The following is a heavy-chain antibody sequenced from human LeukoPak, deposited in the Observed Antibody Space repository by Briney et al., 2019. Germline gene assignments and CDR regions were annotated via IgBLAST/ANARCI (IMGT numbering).Heavy chain of an antibody. V-gene: IGHV3-30*18. D-gene: IGHD3-9*01. CDR1: GFTFSSYG. CDR2: ISYVGSNK. CDR3: AKGPSWYYDILTGYPLGY. J-gene: IGHJ4*02. Sequence: GRSLRLSCAASGFTFSSYGMHWVRQAPGKGLEWVAVISYVGSNKYYADSVKGRFTISRDNSKNTLYLQMNSLRAEDTAVYYCAKGPSWYYDILTGYPLGYWGQGTLVTVSS.